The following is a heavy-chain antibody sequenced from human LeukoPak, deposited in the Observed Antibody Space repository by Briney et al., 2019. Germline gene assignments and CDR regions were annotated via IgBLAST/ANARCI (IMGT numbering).Heavy chain of an antibody. V-gene: IGHV1-69*13. CDR2: ITPIFGTA. Sequence: SVKVSCKASGGTFSSCAISWLRQAPGQGLEWMGGITPIFGTANYAQKFQGRVTITADESTSTAYMELSSLRSDDTAVYYCATDRFLDEAGDYWGQGTLVTVSS. CDR1: GGTFSSCA. J-gene: IGHJ4*02. D-gene: IGHD3-3*01. CDR3: ATDRFLDEAGDY.